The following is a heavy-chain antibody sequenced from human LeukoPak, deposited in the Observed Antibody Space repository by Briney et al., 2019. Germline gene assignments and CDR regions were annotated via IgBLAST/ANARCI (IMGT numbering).Heavy chain of an antibody. CDR3: ARRSAGDRGDYYYYYMDV. CDR2: INHSGST. CDR1: GFTFSSYV. D-gene: IGHD3-10*01. Sequence: GSLRLSCAASGFTFSSYVMSWVRQPPGKGLEWIGEINHSGSTNYNPSLKSRVTISVDTSKNQFSLKLSSVTAADTAVYYCARRSAGDRGDYYYYYMDVWGKGTTVTVSS. J-gene: IGHJ6*03. V-gene: IGHV4-34*01.